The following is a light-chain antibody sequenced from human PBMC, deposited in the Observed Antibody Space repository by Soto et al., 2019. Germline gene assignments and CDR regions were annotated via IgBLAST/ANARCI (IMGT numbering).Light chain of an antibody. Sequence: DIQMTQSPSSLSASVGDRVTITCRTSQSISSYLNWYQQKPGKATKLLIYAASSLQSRVPSRFSCRGSGTDFTLPISRLQPEDFATYYCQQSYSTPYTFGPGTKLEIK. CDR2: AAS. CDR1: QSISSY. V-gene: IGKV1-39*01. J-gene: IGKJ2*01. CDR3: QQSYSTPYT.